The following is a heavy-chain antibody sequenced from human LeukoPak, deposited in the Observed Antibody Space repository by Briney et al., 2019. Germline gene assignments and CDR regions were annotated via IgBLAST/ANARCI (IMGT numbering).Heavy chain of an antibody. CDR1: GGSISSFY. CDR3: ATDQGYCSGGRCYGWFDP. J-gene: IGHJ5*02. V-gene: IGHV4-59*01. CDR2: IYYSGIT. D-gene: IGHD2-15*01. Sequence: PSETLSLTCTVSGGSISSFYWSWIRQPPGKGLEWIGYIYYSGITNYNPSLKSRGTISVDKSKNQFSLKLRTVTAADTAVYYCATDQGYCSGGRCYGWFDPWGQGTLVTVSS.